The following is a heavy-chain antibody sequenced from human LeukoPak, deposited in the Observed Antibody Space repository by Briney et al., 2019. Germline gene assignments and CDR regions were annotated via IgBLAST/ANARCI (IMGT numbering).Heavy chain of an antibody. CDR1: GGTFSSYA. D-gene: IGHD6-13*01. CDR2: INPSGGST. J-gene: IGHJ5*02. V-gene: IGHV1-46*01. Sequence: ASVKVSCKASGGTFSSYAISWVRQAPGQGLEWMGIINPSGGSTSYAQKFQGRVTMTRDMSTSTVYMELSSLRSEDTAVYYCAREGAAAGPYNWFDPWGQGTLVTVSS. CDR3: AREGAAAGPYNWFDP.